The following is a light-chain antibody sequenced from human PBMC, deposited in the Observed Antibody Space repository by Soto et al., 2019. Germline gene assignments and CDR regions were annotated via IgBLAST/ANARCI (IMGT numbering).Light chain of an antibody. J-gene: IGKJ4*01. CDR1: QGISSW. CDR3: QPANTFPLT. Sequence: DIQLTQSPSSVSASVGDRVTITCRTSQGISSWLAWYQQKPGKAPRLFIYAAASLQSGVPSRFSGSGCGTDFTPTIRSQQPEDSTTYYCQPANTFPLTFGEGTKVEIK. CDR2: AAA. V-gene: IGKV1-12*01.